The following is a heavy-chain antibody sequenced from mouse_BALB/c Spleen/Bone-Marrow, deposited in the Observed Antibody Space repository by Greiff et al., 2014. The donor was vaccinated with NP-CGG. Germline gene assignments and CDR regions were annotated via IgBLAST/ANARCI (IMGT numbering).Heavy chain of an antibody. CDR3: TRDYYGSSYWYFDV. D-gene: IGHD1-1*01. CDR2: IYPGSGST. CDR1: GYTFTSYW. V-gene: IGHV1S22*01. Sequence: LKQSGSELVRPGASVKLSCKASGYTFTSYWMHWVKQRPGQGLEWIGNIYPGSGSTNYDEKFKSKGTLTVDTSSSTAYMHLSSLTSEDSAVYYCTRDYYGSSYWYFDVWGAGTTVTVSS. J-gene: IGHJ1*01.